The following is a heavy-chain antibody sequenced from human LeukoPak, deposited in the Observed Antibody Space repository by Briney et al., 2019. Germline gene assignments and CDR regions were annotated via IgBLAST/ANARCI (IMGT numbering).Heavy chain of an antibody. CDR2: ISYDGNNK. V-gene: IGHV3-30*18. Sequence: GRSLRLSCAASGFTFSSYGMHWVRQAPGKGLEWVAVISYDGNNKYHVDSVKGRFTFSRDNSKNTLYLQMNSLRAEDTAVYYCAKGQGAFDIWGQGTMVTVSS. CDR3: AKGQGAFDI. J-gene: IGHJ3*02. CDR1: GFTFSSYG.